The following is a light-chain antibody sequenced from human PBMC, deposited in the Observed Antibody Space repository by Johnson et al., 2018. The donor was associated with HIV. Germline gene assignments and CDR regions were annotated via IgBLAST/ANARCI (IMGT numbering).Light chain of an antibody. J-gene: IGLJ1*01. CDR2: ENS. V-gene: IGLV1-51*02. Sequence: QSVLTQPPSVSAAQGQKVTISCSGSSSNIGNNYVSWYQHLPGTAPKVLIYENSKRPSSIPDRFSGSKSGTSATLDITGLQTGDEADYYCGTWDSSLSAGEYVFGTGTKVTVL. CDR3: GTWDSSLSAGEYV. CDR1: SSNIGNNY.